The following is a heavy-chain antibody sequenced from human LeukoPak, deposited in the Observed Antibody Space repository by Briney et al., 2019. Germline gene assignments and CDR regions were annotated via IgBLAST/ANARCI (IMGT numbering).Heavy chain of an antibody. CDR1: GFTFSSYA. CDR3: AKDEGGPYTV. Sequence: PGGSLRLSCAASGFTFSSYAMSWVRQAPGKGLEWVSAISGSGGSTYHADSVKGRFTISRHNSKNTLSLQTNSLRAEDTAVYYCAKDEGGPYTVWGQGTLVTVSS. J-gene: IGHJ4*02. CDR2: ISGSGGST. D-gene: IGHD3-16*01. V-gene: IGHV3-23*01.